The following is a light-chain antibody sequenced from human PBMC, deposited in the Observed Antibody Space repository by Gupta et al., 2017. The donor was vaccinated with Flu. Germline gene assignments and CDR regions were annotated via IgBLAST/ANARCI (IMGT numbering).Light chain of an antibody. CDR2: EVS. V-gene: IGLV2-14*01. CDR3: SSYTSSSLWV. CDR1: SSDVGGYKF. J-gene: IGLJ3*02. Sequence: QSALTQPASLSGSPGQSITISCTGSSSDVGGYKFVSWYQQHPGKAPKLMIYEVSDRPTGVSNRFSGSKSGNTASLTISGLQTEDEADYYCSSYTSSSLWVFGGGTKLTVL.